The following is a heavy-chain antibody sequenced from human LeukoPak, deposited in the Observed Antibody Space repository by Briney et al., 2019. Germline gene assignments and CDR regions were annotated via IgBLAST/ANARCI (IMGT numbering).Heavy chain of an antibody. CDR1: GFTFSSYA. CDR3: ARGGGSYQNCFDY. Sequence: PGGSLRLSCAASGFTFSSYAMNWVRQAPGKGLEWVAVISYDGSNKYYADSVKGRFTISRDNSRNTLYLQMNSLRAGDTSVYYCARGGGSYQNCFDYWGQGTLVTVSS. V-gene: IGHV3-30-3*01. CDR2: ISYDGSNK. D-gene: IGHD1-26*01. J-gene: IGHJ4*02.